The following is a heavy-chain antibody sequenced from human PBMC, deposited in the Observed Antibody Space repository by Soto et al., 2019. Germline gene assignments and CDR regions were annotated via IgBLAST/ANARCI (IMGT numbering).Heavy chain of an antibody. Sequence: GESLKISCAASGFTFSNAWMSWVRQAPGKGLEWVGRIKSKTDGGTTDYAAPVKGRITISRDDSKNTLYLQMNSLKTEDTAVYYCTTVGDILTGSVDYWGQGTLVTVSS. CDR1: GFTFSNAW. J-gene: IGHJ4*02. V-gene: IGHV3-15*01. CDR2: IKSKTDGGTT. D-gene: IGHD3-9*01. CDR3: TTVGDILTGSVDY.